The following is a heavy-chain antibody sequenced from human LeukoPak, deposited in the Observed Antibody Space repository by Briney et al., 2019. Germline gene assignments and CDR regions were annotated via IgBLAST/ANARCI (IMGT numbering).Heavy chain of an antibody. D-gene: IGHD2-15*01. CDR2: IYASGSI. J-gene: IGHJ6*03. CDR3: ARSARFNYFYMDV. V-gene: IGHV4-4*07. Sequence: PSETLSLTCSVSGGSITNFFWTWIRQPAGKGLEYIGRIYASGSIDYNPSLKSRVTMSVDTSNNQFSLNLTSATAADTALYFCARSARFNYFYMDVWGKGTPVTVSS. CDR1: GGSITNFF.